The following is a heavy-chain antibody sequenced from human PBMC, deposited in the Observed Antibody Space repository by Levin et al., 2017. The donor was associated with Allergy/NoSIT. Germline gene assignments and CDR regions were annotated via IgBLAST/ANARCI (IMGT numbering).Heavy chain of an antibody. CDR3: ATSYCSSTSCYRGFQH. D-gene: IGHD2-2*01. CDR2: IYPGDSDT. CDR1: GYSFTSYW. V-gene: IGHV5-51*01. J-gene: IGHJ1*01. Sequence: KVSCKGSGYSFTSYWIGWVRQMPGKGLEWMGIIYPGDSDTRYSPSFQGQVTISADKSISTAYLQWSSLKASDTAMYYCATSYCSSTSCYRGFQHWGQGTLVTVSS.